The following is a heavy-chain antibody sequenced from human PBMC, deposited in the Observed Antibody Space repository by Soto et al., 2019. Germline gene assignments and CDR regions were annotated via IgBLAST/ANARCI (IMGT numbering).Heavy chain of an antibody. CDR1: GGSFSGYY. J-gene: IGHJ6*02. Sequence: TLSLTCAVYGGSFSGYYWSWIRQPPGKGLEWIGEINHSGSTNYNPSLKSRVTISVDTSKNQFSLKLSSVTAADTAVYYCARTPRGDSSGYSYGMDVWGQGTTVTVSS. CDR3: ARTPRGDSSGYSYGMDV. V-gene: IGHV4-34*01. CDR2: INHSGST. D-gene: IGHD3-22*01.